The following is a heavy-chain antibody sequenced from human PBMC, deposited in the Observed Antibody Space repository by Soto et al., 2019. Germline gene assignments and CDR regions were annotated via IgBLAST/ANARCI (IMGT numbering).Heavy chain of an antibody. J-gene: IGHJ5*02. CDR1: WYRFTTSW. Sequence: PGESLKISCKVSWYRFTTSWIAWVRQMPGKGLEWMGIIHPADSDTTYSPSFQGQVTISADMSISTAYLRWRSLKASDTAIYYCARGISGSSAEDYFEPWGQRTLCTVSS. D-gene: IGHD6-6*01. CDR3: ARGISGSSAEDYFEP. V-gene: IGHV5-51*01. CDR2: IHPADSDT.